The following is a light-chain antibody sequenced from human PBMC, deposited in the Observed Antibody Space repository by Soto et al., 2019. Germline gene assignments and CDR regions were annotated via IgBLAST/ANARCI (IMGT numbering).Light chain of an antibody. CDR1: QSLNRD. CDR2: DIF. V-gene: IGKV3-11*01. J-gene: IGKJ5*01. Sequence: IVMTQSPATLSMSPGERATLSCRASQSLNRDLAWYQQKPGQAPRLVIYDIFTRATGVPTRISGSGSGTDFTLTISSLEPEDFAVYYCQQRSNWPSITFGQGTRLEIK. CDR3: QQRSNWPSIT.